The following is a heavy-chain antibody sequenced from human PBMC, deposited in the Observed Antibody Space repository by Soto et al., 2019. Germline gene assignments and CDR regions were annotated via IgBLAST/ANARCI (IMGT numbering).Heavy chain of an antibody. CDR3: ARGRYGDY. J-gene: IGHJ4*02. CDR2: ISAHNGNT. D-gene: IGHD1-1*01. V-gene: IGHV1-18*01. CDR1: GYTFTSYG. Sequence: QVHLVQSGPEVKKPGASVRVSCKASGYTFTSYGSTWARQAPGQGLEWMGWISAHNGNTDYAQKLQGRVIVTRDTSTSTAYMELRSLRSDDTAVYYCARGRYGDYWGQGALVTVSS.